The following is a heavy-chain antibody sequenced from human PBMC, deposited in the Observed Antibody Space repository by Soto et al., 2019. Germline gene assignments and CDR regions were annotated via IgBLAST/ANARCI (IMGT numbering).Heavy chain of an antibody. CDR2: IYYSGNT. V-gene: IGHV4-61*03. Sequence: SSVTMSLTSTVSGGCIGRSKYYLRWIRQHPGKGLEQIGAIYYSGNTNYNPSLKSRVTISVDTSKNHFYRKLSSMTAPDTAVYYCAGDYYDSSGRPTIDYWGHRTLVTVSS. CDR1: GGCIGRSKYY. J-gene: IGHJ4*01. D-gene: IGHD3-22*01. CDR3: AGDYYDSSGRPTIDY.